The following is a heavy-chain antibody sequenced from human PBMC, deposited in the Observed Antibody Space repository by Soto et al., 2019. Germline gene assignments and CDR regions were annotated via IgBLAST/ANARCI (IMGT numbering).Heavy chain of an antibody. V-gene: IGHV4-30-4*01. J-gene: IGHJ5*02. D-gene: IGHD2-2*03. CDR3: ARASGYCSSTSCYEGFGWFDP. CDR2: IYYSGST. CDR1: GGSISSGDYY. Sequence: SETLSLTCTVSGGSISSGDYYWSWIRQPPGKGLERIGYIYYSGSTYYNPSLKSRVTISVDTSKNQFSLKLSSVTAADTAVYYCARASGYCSSTSCYEGFGWFDPWGQGTLVTVSS.